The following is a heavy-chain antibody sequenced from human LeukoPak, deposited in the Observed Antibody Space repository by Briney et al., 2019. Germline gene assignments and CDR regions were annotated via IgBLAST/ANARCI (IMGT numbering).Heavy chain of an antibody. V-gene: IGHV4-31*03. CDR3: ARYYCASSRCPGVDY. D-gene: IGHD2-2*01. J-gene: IGHJ4*02. CDR1: GASITSGAYY. Sequence: SSETLSLTCTVSGASITSGAYYWTWIRQHPGEGLEWIGYSSYSGSAYYNPSLKSRVTISVDTSKSQFSLKLSSVTAADTAVYYCARYYCASSRCPGVDYWGQGTLVTVSS. CDR2: SSYSGSA.